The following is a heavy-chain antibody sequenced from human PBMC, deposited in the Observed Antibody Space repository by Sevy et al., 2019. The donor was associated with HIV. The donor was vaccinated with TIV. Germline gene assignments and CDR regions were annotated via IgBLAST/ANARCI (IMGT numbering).Heavy chain of an antibody. D-gene: IGHD2-15*01. CDR2: ISGYNGNT. J-gene: IGHJ4*02. Sequence: ASVKVSCKASGYTFTSYGISWVRQAPGQGLEWMGWISGYNGNTNYAQKVQGRVTMTTDTSTSTAYMKQRSLRSDDTAVYYCARETSATRGTGDQFWGQGTLVTVSS. CDR3: ARETSATRGTGDQF. CDR1: GYTFTSYG. V-gene: IGHV1-18*01.